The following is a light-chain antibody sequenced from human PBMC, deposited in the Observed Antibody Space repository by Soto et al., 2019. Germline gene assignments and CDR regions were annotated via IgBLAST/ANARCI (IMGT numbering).Light chain of an antibody. V-gene: IGLV1-40*01. CDR2: GNS. Sequence: QAVVTQPPSVAGAPGQRVTISCTGSSSNIGAGYDVHWYQQLPGTAPKLLIYGNSNRPSGVPDRFSGSKSGTSASLAITGLHAEDEADYYCQSYDSRLSGAVFGGGTKLTVL. CDR1: SSNIGAGYD. J-gene: IGLJ3*02. CDR3: QSYDSRLSGAV.